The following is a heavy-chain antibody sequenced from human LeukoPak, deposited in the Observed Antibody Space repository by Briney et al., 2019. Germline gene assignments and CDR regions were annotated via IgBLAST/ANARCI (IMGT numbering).Heavy chain of an antibody. CDR1: GFTFDDYA. V-gene: IGHV3-9*03. CDR3: AKGCYYDITTTCFDY. J-gene: IGHJ4*02. D-gene: IGHD3-22*01. Sequence: GRSLRLSCAASGFTFDDYAMHWVRQAPGKGLEWVSGISWNSGSIGYADSVKGRFTISRDNAKNSLYLQMNSLRAEDMALYYCAKGCYYDITTTCFDYWGQGTLVTVSS. CDR2: ISWNSGSI.